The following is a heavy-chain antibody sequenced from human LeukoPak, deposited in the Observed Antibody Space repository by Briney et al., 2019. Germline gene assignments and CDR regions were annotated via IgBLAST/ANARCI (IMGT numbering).Heavy chain of an antibody. CDR3: ARDDCSGESCNRSWFDP. CDR1: GFTFSSYA. V-gene: IGHV3-30*04. J-gene: IGHJ5*02. Sequence: QPGGSLRLSCAASGFTFSSYAMHWVRQAPGKGLEWVAVISYDGSNKYYADSVKGRFTISRDNSKNTLYLQMNSLRAEDTAVYYCARDDCSGESCNRSWFDPWGQGTLVTVSS. D-gene: IGHD2-15*01. CDR2: ISYDGSNK.